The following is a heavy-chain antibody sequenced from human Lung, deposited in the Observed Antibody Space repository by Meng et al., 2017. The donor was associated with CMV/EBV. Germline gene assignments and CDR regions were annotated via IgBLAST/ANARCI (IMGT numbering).Heavy chain of an antibody. CDR1: GGAVSDGNYH. CDR2: TWSGRGT. Sequence: SXTLSLXCIVSGGAVSDGNYHWNWVRQPPGKGLEWIGQTWSGRGTYYSPSLESRLTISVDRSKDQFSLHLPSVTAADTAIYYCATLIAGYGGRGSWGQGTLVTVSS. CDR3: ATLIAGYGGRGS. V-gene: IGHV4-61*01. D-gene: IGHD5-12*01. J-gene: IGHJ4*02.